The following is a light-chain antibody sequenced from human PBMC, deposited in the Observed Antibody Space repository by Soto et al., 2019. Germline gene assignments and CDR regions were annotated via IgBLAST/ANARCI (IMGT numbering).Light chain of an antibody. CDR2: EAS. J-gene: IGKJ1*01. CDR3: QQYGSSST. V-gene: IGKV3-20*01. Sequence: EIVLTQSPGTLSVSPGESATLSCRASQNVRSDYLAWYRQSPGQPPRLLIFEASSRAPGIPDRFSDSGSGTDFTLTIRRLDPEDFAVYYCQQYGSSSTFGQGTKVDIK. CDR1: QNVRSDY.